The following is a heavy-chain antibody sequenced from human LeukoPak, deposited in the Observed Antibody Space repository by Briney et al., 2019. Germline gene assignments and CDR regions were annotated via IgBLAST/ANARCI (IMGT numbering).Heavy chain of an antibody. CDR1: GYTFTSYA. CDR2: IIPILGIA. Sequence: SVKVSCKASGYTFTSYAISWVRQAPGQGLEWMGRIIPILGIANYAQKFQGRVTITADKSTSTAYMELSSLRSEDTAVYYCASPSGSYYFYYFDYWGQGTLVTVSS. D-gene: IGHD1-26*01. J-gene: IGHJ4*02. CDR3: ASPSGSYYFYYFDY. V-gene: IGHV1-69*04.